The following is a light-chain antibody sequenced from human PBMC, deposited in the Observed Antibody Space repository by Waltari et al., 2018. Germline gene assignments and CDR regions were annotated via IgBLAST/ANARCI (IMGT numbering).Light chain of an antibody. J-gene: IGLJ2*01. V-gene: IGLV3-21*02. Sequence: SYVLTQTPSESVAPGQTARITCGGHHIGSKSVHWYQQKPGQAPVLVVYDDSDRPSGIPGRFSGSNSGNTATLTISRVEAGDEADYYCQVWNSGSNHVVFGGGTKLTVL. CDR3: QVWNSGSNHVV. CDR1: HIGSKS. CDR2: DDS.